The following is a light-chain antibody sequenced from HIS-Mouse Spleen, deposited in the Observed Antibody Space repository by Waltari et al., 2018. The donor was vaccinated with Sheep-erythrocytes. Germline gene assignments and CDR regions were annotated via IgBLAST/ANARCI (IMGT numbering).Light chain of an antibody. J-gene: IGKJ4*01. CDR3: QQYYSTLT. CDR1: QSVLYSSNNNNY. CDR2: WAS. V-gene: IGKV4-1*01. Sequence: DIVMTQSPDSLAVSLGERATINCKSSQSVLYSSNNNNYLAWYQQKPGKPPKLLIYWASTRESGVPDRFSGSGSGTDFTLTISSLQAEDVAVYYCQQYYSTLTFGGGTKVEIK.